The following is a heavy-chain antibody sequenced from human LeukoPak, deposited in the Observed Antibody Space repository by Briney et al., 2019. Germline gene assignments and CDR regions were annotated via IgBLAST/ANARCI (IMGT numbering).Heavy chain of an antibody. V-gene: IGHV1-3*03. Sequence: ASVKVSCKASGYTFTSYAMQWVRQAPGQRLEWMGWINAGNGNTKYSQEFQGRVTITRDTSASTAYMELSSLRSEDTAVYYCARVHLRYFDWLLLKDAFDIWGQGTMVTVSS. D-gene: IGHD3-9*01. J-gene: IGHJ3*02. CDR2: INAGNGNT. CDR3: ARVHLRYFDWLLLKDAFDI. CDR1: GYTFTSYA.